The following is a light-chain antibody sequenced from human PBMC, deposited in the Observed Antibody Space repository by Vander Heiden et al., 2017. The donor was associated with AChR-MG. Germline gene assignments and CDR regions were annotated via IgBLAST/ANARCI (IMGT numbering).Light chain of an antibody. Sequence: DIQMTQSPSSLSASVGDRITITCRASQTISNYLNWYQQKPGKTPKLLIYAASNLQSGVPSRFIGSASGTDFTLTISSLQPEDFATYYCQQTYSTPQMFGQGTKVEIK. V-gene: IGKV1-39*01. J-gene: IGKJ1*01. CDR3: QQTYSTPQM. CDR1: QTISNY. CDR2: AAS.